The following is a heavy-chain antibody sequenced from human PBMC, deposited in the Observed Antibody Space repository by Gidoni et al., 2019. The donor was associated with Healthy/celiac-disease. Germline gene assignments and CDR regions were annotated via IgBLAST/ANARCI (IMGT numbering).Heavy chain of an antibody. D-gene: IGHD3-3*01. CDR1: GGSISSSSYY. Sequence: QLQLQESGPGLVKPSATLSLTCTVSGGSISSSSYYWAWIRQPPGKGLEWMGNIYYTGSTNYNPSLESRVTISVDTSKNQFSLKLSSVTAADTAVYFCARRRLHYDFWSCYDWYFDLWGRGTLVTVSS. CDR2: IYYTGST. J-gene: IGHJ2*01. V-gene: IGHV4-39*01. CDR3: ARRRLHYDFWSCYDWYFDL.